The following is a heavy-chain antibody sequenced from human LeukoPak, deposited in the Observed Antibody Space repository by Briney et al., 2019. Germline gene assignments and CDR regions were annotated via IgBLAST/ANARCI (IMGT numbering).Heavy chain of an antibody. CDR2: ISYDGSNK. J-gene: IGHJ4*02. D-gene: IGHD5-18*01. Sequence: GGSLRLSCAASGFTFSSYVMHWVRQAPGKGLEWVAIISYDGSNKYYADSVKGRFTISRDNSKNTLYLQMNSLRAEDTAVYYCARAMRIQIYYFDYWGQGTLVTVSS. CDR1: GFTFSSYV. CDR3: ARAMRIQIYYFDY. V-gene: IGHV3-30*04.